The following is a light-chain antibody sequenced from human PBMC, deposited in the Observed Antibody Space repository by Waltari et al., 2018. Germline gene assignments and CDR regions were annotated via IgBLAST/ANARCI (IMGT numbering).Light chain of an antibody. Sequence: DVVMTQSPLSLSVTLGQTASISCTSSRSLVHSDGNTHLLWFHQRPGQSPRHLIYKVSNRDSGVPDRFGGSGSGSDFTLKISYVEAEDVGVYYCMQGTHWPYTFGQGTKLDIK. CDR2: KVS. V-gene: IGKV2-30*02. J-gene: IGKJ2*01. CDR3: MQGTHWPYT. CDR1: RSLVHSDGNTH.